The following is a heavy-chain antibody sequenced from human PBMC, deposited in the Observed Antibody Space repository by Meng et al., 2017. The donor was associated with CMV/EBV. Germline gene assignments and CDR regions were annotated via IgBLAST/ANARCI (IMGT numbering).Heavy chain of an antibody. V-gene: IGHV4-4*07. Sequence: QVKLQEAGPGLVKPSETLSLTCTVAGGSISSYYWSWIRQPAGKGLEWIGRIYTSGSTNYNPSLKSRVTMSVDTSKNQFSLKLSSVTAADTAVYYCARHGDTAMVVGIDYWGQGTLVTVSS. CDR3: ARHGDTAMVVGIDY. CDR1: GGSISSYY. D-gene: IGHD5-18*01. CDR2: IYTSGST. J-gene: IGHJ4*02.